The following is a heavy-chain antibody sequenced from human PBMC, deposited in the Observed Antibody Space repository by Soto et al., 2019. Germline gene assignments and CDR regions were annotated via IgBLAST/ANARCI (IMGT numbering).Heavy chain of an antibody. V-gene: IGHV4-61*01. CDR1: GGSVSSGSYY. Sequence: SETLSLTCTVSGGSVSSGSYYWSWIRQPPGKGLEWIGYIYYSGSTNYNPSLKSRVTMSLDTSKNQFSLKLNSVTAADTAVYYCARGAEWLVPYYFDHWGQGILVTVSS. D-gene: IGHD6-19*01. CDR2: IYYSGST. CDR3: ARGAEWLVPYYFDH. J-gene: IGHJ4*02.